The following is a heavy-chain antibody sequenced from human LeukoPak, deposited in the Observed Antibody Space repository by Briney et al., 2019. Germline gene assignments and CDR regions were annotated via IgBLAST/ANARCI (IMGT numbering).Heavy chain of an antibody. D-gene: IGHD3-10*01. CDR3: ARNSPPGSGQYYYYGMDV. J-gene: IGHJ6*02. V-gene: IGHV1-69*13. CDR2: IIPIFGTA. Sequence: ASVKVSCKASGYTFTSYAISWVRQAPGQGLEWMGGIIPIFGTANYAQKFQGRVTITADESTSTAYMELSSLRSEDTAVYYCARNSPPGSGQYYYYGMDVWGQGTTVTVSS. CDR1: GYTFTSYA.